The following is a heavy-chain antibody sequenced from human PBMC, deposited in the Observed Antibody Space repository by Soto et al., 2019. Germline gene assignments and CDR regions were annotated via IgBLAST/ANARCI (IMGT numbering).Heavy chain of an antibody. V-gene: IGHV1-2*02. Sequence: ASVKVSCKASGYTITAHLLHWVRQAPGQGLEWMGWINAKSGGTDYAQKFQDRITMTRDTSISTAYMELSRLRSDDTAVYYCARVVDWGGQYYYYYGMDVWGQGTTVTSP. D-gene: IGHD7-27*01. CDR2: INAKSGGT. CDR1: GYTITAHL. J-gene: IGHJ6*02. CDR3: ARVVDWGGQYYYYYGMDV.